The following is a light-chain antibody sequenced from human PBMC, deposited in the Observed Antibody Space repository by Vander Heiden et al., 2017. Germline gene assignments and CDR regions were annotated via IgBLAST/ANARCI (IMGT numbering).Light chain of an antibody. V-gene: IGKV1-5*03. CDR1: QSISSW. J-gene: IGKJ2*01. CDR3: QQYNSYPYT. CDR2: TAS. Sequence: DIQMTQSPSTLSASVGDRVTITCRASQSISSWLAWYQQKPGKAPKLLIYTASSLESGVSSRFSGSGSGTEFTLTISSLQPDDFAAYYCQQYNSYPYTFGQGTKLEI.